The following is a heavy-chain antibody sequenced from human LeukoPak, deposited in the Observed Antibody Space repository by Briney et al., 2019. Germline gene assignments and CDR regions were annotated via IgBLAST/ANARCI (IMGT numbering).Heavy chain of an antibody. D-gene: IGHD2-21*02. CDR2: INHSGST. CDR1: GGSFSGYY. Sequence: PSETLSLTCAVYGGSFSGYYWSWIRQPPGKGLEWIGEINHSGSTNYNPSLKSRVTTSVDTSKNQFSLKLSSVTAADTAVYYCARRRYCGGDCYFRGNWFDPWGQGTPVTVSS. J-gene: IGHJ5*02. CDR3: ARRRYCGGDCYFRGNWFDP. V-gene: IGHV4-34*01.